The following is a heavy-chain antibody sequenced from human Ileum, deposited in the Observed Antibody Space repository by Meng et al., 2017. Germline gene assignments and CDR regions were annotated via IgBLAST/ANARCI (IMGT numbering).Heavy chain of an antibody. D-gene: IGHD3-10*01. CDR2: IYYRGST. J-gene: IGHJ4*02. Sequence: QVQLQESGPGLVNPSQTLSLPCSVSGGSMRSGDTYWSCIRQPPGKGREWIGDIYYRGSTYYNPSLKSRVIMSVETSANRFSLNLNSVTAADTAVYFCARGAYLGSGYYFDYWGQGALVTVSS. CDR1: GGSMRSGDTY. V-gene: IGHV4-30-4*01. CDR3: ARGAYLGSGYYFDY.